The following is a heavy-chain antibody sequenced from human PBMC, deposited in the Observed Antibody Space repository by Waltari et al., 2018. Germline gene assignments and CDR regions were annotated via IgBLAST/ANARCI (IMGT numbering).Heavy chain of an antibody. D-gene: IGHD2-2*02. Sequence: QVQLQESGPGLVKPSETLSLTCTVPGGSISSYYWSWIRPPAGTGLEWMGRIYTSGSTNYNPSLKSRVTMSVDTSKNQFSLKLSSVTAADTAVYYCARDQNEGYCSSTSCYIWFDPWGQGTLVTVSS. V-gene: IGHV4-4*07. J-gene: IGHJ5*02. CDR2: IYTSGST. CDR1: GGSISSYY. CDR3: ARDQNEGYCSSTSCYIWFDP.